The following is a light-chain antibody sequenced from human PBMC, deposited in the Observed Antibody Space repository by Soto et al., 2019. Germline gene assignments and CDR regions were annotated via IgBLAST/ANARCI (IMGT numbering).Light chain of an antibody. V-gene: IGKV1-39*01. Sequence: DIQMTQSPSSLSASVGDRVTISCRSSENIRNYLIWYRQKPGKAPELLMYVGSTLESGVPSRFSGSGLGTDFTLTIKSLQPEYFGVYYCQQSYIVPYTFGRGTSLDI. J-gene: IGKJ2*01. CDR3: QQSYIVPYT. CDR2: VGS. CDR1: ENIRNY.